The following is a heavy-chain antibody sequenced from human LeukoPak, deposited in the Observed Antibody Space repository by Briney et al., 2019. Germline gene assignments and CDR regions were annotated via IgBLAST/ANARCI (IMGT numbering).Heavy chain of an antibody. J-gene: IGHJ4*02. CDR3: ARGGYRRFDY. CDR2: ITTDGGTK. CDR1: GFTFSDYY. D-gene: IGHD6-13*01. Sequence: GGSLRLSCAASGFTFSDYYMSWIRQAPGKGLEWVSYITTDGGTKDYADSVKGRFTISRDNAKNSLYLQMNSLRAEDTAVYYCARGGYRRFDYWGQGTLVTVSS. V-gene: IGHV3-11*01.